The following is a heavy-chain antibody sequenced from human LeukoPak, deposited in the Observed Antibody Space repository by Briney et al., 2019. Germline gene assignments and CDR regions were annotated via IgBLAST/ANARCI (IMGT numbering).Heavy chain of an antibody. V-gene: IGHV3-23*01. J-gene: IGHJ4*02. Sequence: PEGSLRLSCAASGFSFSSFAMSWVRQAPGKGLEWVSGLSGSGDTTYYADPAKGRFTISRDNSKNTLYLEMNSLRADDTAVYYCAKSRTDYWGAGSYVGGLDYWGQGALVTVSS. CDR2: LSGSGDTT. CDR3: AKSRTDYWGAGSYVGGLDY. CDR1: GFSFSSFA. D-gene: IGHD3-10*01.